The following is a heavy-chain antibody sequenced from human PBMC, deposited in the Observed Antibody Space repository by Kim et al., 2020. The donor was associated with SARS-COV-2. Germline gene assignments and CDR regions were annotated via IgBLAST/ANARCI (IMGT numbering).Heavy chain of an antibody. Sequence: GGSLRLSCAASAFTFNNFAMHWVRQAPGKGLEWVAGISFDGGNEYYADSVRGRFTISRDNSKNTLYLHMNSLRVDDTAMYYCARGPVGAFDYWGQGTLVTVSS. CDR1: AFTFNNFA. V-gene: IGHV3-30-3*01. CDR3: ARGPVGAFDY. CDR2: ISFDGGNE. D-gene: IGHD1-26*01. J-gene: IGHJ4*02.